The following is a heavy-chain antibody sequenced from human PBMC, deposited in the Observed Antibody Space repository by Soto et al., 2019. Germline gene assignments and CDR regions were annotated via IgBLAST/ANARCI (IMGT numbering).Heavy chain of an antibody. CDR1: GFTFTSSA. Sequence: SVKVSCKASGFTFTSSAVQWVRQARGQRLEWIGWIVVGSGNTNYAQKFQERVTITRDMSTSTAYMELSSLRSEDTAVYYCAAASSGWYAFDIWGQGTMVTVSS. J-gene: IGHJ3*02. D-gene: IGHD6-19*01. V-gene: IGHV1-58*01. CDR3: AAASSGWYAFDI. CDR2: IVVGSGNT.